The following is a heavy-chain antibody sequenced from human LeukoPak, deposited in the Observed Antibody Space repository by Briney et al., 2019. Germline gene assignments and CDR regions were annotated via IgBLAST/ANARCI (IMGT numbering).Heavy chain of an antibody. CDR1: GFTFSSYG. J-gene: IGHJ4*02. D-gene: IGHD5-12*01. Sequence: GGALRLSCAASGFTFSSYGMHWVRQAPGKGLEWVAFIRYDGSNKYYADSVKGRFTISRDNSKNTLYLQMNSLRAEDTAVYYCAKDGRTGYPFDSWGQGTLVTVSS. CDR3: AKDGRTGYPFDS. CDR2: IRYDGSNK. V-gene: IGHV3-30*02.